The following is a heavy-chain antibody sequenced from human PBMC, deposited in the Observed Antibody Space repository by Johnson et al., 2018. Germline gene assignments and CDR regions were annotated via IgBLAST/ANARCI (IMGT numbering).Heavy chain of an antibody. V-gene: IGHV3-30-3*01. CDR3: ARGNMRYSYYMDV. CDR1: GFTFSSFA. CDR2: ISFDGSNK. J-gene: IGHJ6*03. Sequence: QVQLVESGGGVVQPGRSLRLSCAASGFTFSSFAVHWVRQAPGKGLEWVAVISFDGSNKYYTDSVKGRFTTSRDISKNTLYLQMNTLRAEDTAVYYCARGNMRYSYYMDVWGKGTTVTVSS. D-gene: IGHD2/OR15-2a*01.